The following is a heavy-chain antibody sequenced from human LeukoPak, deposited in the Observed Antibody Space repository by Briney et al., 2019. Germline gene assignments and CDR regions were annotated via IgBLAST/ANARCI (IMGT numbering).Heavy chain of an antibody. Sequence: ASVKVSCKASGGTFSSYAISWVRQAPGQGLEWMGGIIPIFGTANYAQKFQGRVTITADESTSTAYMEPSSLRSEDTAVYYCARRIYCSGGSCYLSNAFDIWGQGTMVTVSS. V-gene: IGHV1-69*13. CDR2: IIPIFGTA. CDR3: ARRIYCSGGSCYLSNAFDI. CDR1: GGTFSSYA. J-gene: IGHJ3*02. D-gene: IGHD2-15*01.